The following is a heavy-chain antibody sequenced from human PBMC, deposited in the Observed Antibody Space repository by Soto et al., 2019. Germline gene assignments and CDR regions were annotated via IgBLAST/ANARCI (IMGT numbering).Heavy chain of an antibody. J-gene: IGHJ4*02. V-gene: IGHV4-34*01. CDR2: ISQSGST. CDR3: ARVFGDFDY. Sequence: SSETLSLTCAVYGGSFSGYYWNWIRQPPGKGLEWIGEISQSGSTNYNPSLKGRVTISVDTSKNQFSLKLSSVTAADTAVYYCARVFGDFDYWGQGTLVTVSS. CDR1: GGSFSGYY. D-gene: IGHD3-16*01.